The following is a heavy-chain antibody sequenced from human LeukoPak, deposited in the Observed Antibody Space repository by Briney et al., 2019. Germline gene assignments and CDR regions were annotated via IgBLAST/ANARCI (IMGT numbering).Heavy chain of an antibody. CDR1: GFTFSSYG. J-gene: IGHJ6*03. CDR3: AKEGSYSYYYYMDV. D-gene: IGHD1-26*01. CDR2: IRYDGSNK. Sequence: TGGSLRLSCAASGFTFSSYGMHWVRQAPGKGLEWVAFIRYDGSNKYYADSVKGRFTISRDNSKNTLYLQMNSLRAEDTAVYYCAKEGSYSYYYYMDVWGKGTTVTISS. V-gene: IGHV3-30*02.